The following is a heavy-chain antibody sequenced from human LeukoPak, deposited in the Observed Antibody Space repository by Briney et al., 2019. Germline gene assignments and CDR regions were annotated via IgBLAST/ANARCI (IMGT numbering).Heavy chain of an antibody. CDR1: GFTFSDYY. Sequence: GGSLRLSCAASGFTFSDYYMSWIRQAPGKGLEWVSYISSSGSTIYYADSVKGRFTISRDNAKNSLYLQMNSLRAEDTAVYYCAKALGDDSSGYYYKGLCDYWGQGTLVTVSS. J-gene: IGHJ4*02. CDR3: AKALGDDSSGYYYKGLCDY. D-gene: IGHD3-22*01. CDR2: ISSSGSTI. V-gene: IGHV3-11*01.